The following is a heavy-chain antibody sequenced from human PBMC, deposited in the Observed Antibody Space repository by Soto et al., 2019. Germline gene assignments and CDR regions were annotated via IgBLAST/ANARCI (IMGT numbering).Heavy chain of an antibody. CDR1: GGSISSYY. D-gene: IGHD1-1*01. CDR3: ARVGLEPAYYYYYMDV. CDR2: IYYSGST. J-gene: IGHJ6*03. Sequence: QVQLQESGPGLVKPPETLSLTCTVSGGSISSYYWSWIRQPPGKGLEWIGYIYYSGSTNYNPSLKSRVTISVDTSKNQFSLKLSSVTAADTAVYYCARVGLEPAYYYYYMDVWGKGTTVTVSS. V-gene: IGHV4-59*01.